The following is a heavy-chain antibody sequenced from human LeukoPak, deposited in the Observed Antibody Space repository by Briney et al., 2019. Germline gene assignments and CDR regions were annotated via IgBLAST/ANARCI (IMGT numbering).Heavy chain of an antibody. CDR1: GFTFSSYG. CDR3: AKDRCSSTSCPPPRDY. J-gene: IGHJ4*02. D-gene: IGHD2-2*01. Sequence: PGRSLRLSCAASGFTFSSYGMHWVRQAPGKGLEWVAVISYDGSNKYYADSVKGRFTISRDNSKNTLYLQMNSLRAEDTAVYYCAKDRCSSTSCPPPRDYWGQGTLVTVSS. V-gene: IGHV3-30*18. CDR2: ISYDGSNK.